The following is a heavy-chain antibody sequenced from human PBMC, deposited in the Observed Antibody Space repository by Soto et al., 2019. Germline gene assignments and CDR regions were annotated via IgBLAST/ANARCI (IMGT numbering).Heavy chain of an antibody. D-gene: IGHD3-22*01. Sequence: GSLRLSCAASGFTFSSFAMSWVRHAPGHGLEWVSAISGSGGTTYYADSVKGRFTISRDNSKNTLYLQMNSLRAEDTAVYYCAKMSDSSGYPWLPDAFDIWGQGTLVTVSS. V-gene: IGHV3-23*01. CDR2: ISGSGGTT. CDR1: GFTFSSFA. J-gene: IGHJ3*02. CDR3: AKMSDSSGYPWLPDAFDI.